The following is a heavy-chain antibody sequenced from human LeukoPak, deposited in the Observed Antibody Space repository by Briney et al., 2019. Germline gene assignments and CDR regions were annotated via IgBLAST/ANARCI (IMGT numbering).Heavy chain of an antibody. V-gene: IGHV1-18*01. D-gene: IGHD2-21*02. CDR2: ISAYNGNT. Sequence: ASVKVSCKASGYTFTSYGISWVRQAPGQGLEWMGWISAYNGNTNYAQKLQGRVTMTTDTSTSTAYMELRSLRSDDTAVYYCARSTARGGDGDGMDVWGQGTTVTASS. CDR3: ARSTARGGDGDGMDV. CDR1: GYTFTSYG. J-gene: IGHJ6*02.